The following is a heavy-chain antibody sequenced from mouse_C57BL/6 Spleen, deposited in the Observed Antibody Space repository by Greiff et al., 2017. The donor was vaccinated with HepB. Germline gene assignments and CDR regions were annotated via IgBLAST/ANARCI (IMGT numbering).Heavy chain of an antibody. Sequence: QVQLQQPGAELVMPGASVKLSCKASGYTFTSYWMHWVKQRPGQGLEWIGEIDPSDSYTNYNQKFKGKSTLTVDKSSSTAYMQLSSLTSEDSAVYYCASYYGRSPYWYFDVWGTGTTVTVSS. V-gene: IGHV1-69*01. J-gene: IGHJ1*03. CDR1: GYTFTSYW. CDR3: ASYYGRSPYWYFDV. D-gene: IGHD1-1*01. CDR2: IDPSDSYT.